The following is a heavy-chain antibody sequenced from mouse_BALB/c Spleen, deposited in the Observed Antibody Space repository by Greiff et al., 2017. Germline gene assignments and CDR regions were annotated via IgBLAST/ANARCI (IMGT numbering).Heavy chain of an antibody. V-gene: IGHV14-4*02. CDR1: GFNIKDYY. CDR3: HARHYYGSSYDYAMDY. CDR2: IDPENGDT. D-gene: IGHD1-1*01. Sequence: VQLQQSGAELVRSGASVKLSCTASGFNIKDYYMHWVKQRPEQGLEWIGWIDPENGDTEYAPKFQGKATMTANTSSNTAYLQLSSLTSEDTAVYYCHARHYYGSSYDYAMDYWGQGTSVTVSS. J-gene: IGHJ4*01.